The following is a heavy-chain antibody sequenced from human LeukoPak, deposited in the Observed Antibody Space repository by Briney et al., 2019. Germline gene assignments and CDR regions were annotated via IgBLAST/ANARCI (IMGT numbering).Heavy chain of an antibody. V-gene: IGHV1-69*05. CDR2: IIPIFGTA. CDR3: ARALAGTPKGWWFDP. D-gene: IGHD6-19*01. Sequence: SVKVSXKASGGTFSSYAISWVRQAPGQGLEWMGGIIPIFGTANYAQKFQGRVTITTDESTSTAYMELSGLRSEDTAVYYCARALAGTPKGWWFDPWGQGTLVTVSS. CDR1: GGTFSSYA. J-gene: IGHJ5*02.